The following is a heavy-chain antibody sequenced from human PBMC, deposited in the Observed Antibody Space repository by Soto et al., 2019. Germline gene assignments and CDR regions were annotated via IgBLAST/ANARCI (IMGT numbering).Heavy chain of an antibody. D-gene: IGHD2-21*02. CDR2: MYRDGTT. V-gene: IGHV3-66*01. J-gene: IGHJ5*02. CDR3: ARDYGGDSGRFDP. Sequence: VQLVESGGGLVQPGGSLRLSCAASGFTVIMNYMTWVRQAPGKGLEWVSSMYRDGTTFHADSVKGRFTISRDNSKNTLYLQMNSLRAEDTAVYYCARDYGGDSGRFDPWGQGTRVTVSP. CDR1: GFTVIMNY.